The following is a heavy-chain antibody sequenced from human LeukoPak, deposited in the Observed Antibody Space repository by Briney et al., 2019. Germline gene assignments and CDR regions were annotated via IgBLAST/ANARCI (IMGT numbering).Heavy chain of an antibody. D-gene: IGHD2/OR15-2a*01. J-gene: IGHJ5*01. CDR1: GGSITGHY. V-gene: IGHV4-4*07. CDR2: IYTSGNT. CDR3: AKGYFSDSTDRSNWFDP. Sequence: PSETLSLTCTVSGGSITGHYWSWLRQPPGKELEWIGRIYTSGNTAYNPSLQSRVTLSVDTSRNELFLTLSSVTAADTAVYYCAKGYFSDSTDRSNWFDPWGQGTLVTVSS.